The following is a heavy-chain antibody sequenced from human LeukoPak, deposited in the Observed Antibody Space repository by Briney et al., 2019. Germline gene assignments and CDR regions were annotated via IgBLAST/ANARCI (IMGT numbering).Heavy chain of an antibody. CDR1: GLTFSSHW. Sequence: GGSLRLSCSASGLTFSSHWMHWVRQAPGKGLVWVARINGDGRETNYAGSVRGRFTISRDNAKSTLYLQMNSLRAEDTAVYYCASGSGDYGDPFDYWGQGTLVTVSS. J-gene: IGHJ4*02. CDR3: ASGSGDYGDPFDY. CDR2: INGDGRET. D-gene: IGHD4-17*01. V-gene: IGHV3-74*01.